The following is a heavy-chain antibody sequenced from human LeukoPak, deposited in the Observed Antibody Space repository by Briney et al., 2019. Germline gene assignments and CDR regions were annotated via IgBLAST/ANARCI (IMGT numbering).Heavy chain of an antibody. CDR3: ARDHRGYSFDY. V-gene: IGHV3-48*03. CDR2: ISSSGSTI. CDR1: GFTFSRYE. D-gene: IGHD2-15*01. Sequence: GGSLRLSCAASGFTFSRYEMNWVRQAPGKGLEWVSYISSSGSTIYYADSVKGRFTISRDNAKNSLYLQMNSLRAEDTAVYYCARDHRGYSFDYWGQGTLVTVSS. J-gene: IGHJ4*02.